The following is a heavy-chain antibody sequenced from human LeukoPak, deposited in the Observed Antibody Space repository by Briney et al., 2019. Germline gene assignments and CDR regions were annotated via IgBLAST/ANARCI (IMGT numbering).Heavy chain of an antibody. D-gene: IGHD6-13*01. V-gene: IGHV1-69*04. CDR2: IIPILGIA. CDR1: GYTFTSYG. J-gene: IGHJ4*02. CDR3: ARAGPGIADY. Sequence: SVKVSCKASGYTFTSYGISWVRQAPGQGLEWMGRIIPILGIANYAQKFQGKVTITADKSTSTAYMELSSLRSEDTAVYYCARAGPGIADYWGQGTLVTVSS.